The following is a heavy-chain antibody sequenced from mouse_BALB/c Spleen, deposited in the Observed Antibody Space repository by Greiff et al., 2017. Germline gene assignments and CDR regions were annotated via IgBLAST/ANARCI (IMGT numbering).Heavy chain of an antibody. CDR2: IWGDGST. Sequence: VQLVESGPGLVAPSQCLSITCTVSGFSLTSYGVSWVRQPPGKGLEWLGVIWGDGSTNYHSALISRLSISKDHTKSQVFLKLNSLQTDDTATYYCANGDAWFAYWGQGTLVTVSA. D-gene: IGHD2-13*01. CDR3: ANGDAWFAY. V-gene: IGHV2-3*01. CDR1: GFSLTSYG. J-gene: IGHJ3*01.